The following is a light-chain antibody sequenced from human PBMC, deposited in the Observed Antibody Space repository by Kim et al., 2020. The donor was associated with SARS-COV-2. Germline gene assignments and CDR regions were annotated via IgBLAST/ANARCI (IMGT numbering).Light chain of an antibody. CDR2: DAS. Sequence: SWSAGERATFSCRASQSVSSYLAWYQPKPGQAPRLLIYDASNRATGIPARFSGSGSGTDFTLTISSLEPEDFAVYYCQQRSNWITFGQGTRLEIK. CDR1: QSVSSY. V-gene: IGKV3-11*01. CDR3: QQRSNWIT. J-gene: IGKJ5*01.